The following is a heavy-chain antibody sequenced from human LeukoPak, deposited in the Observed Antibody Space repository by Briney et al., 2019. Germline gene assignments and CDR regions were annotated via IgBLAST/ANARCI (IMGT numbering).Heavy chain of an antibody. V-gene: IGHV3-30-3*02. CDR1: GFTFSSYA. CDR2: ISYDGSNK. J-gene: IGHJ6*03. CDR3: AKSYSSEENSYYYMDV. Sequence: GGSLRLSCAASGFTFSSYAMHWVRQAPGKGLEWVAVISYDGSNKYYADSVKGRFTISRDNSKHTLYLQMNSLRAEDTAVYYCAKSYSSEENSYYYMDVWGKGTTVTVSS. D-gene: IGHD6-19*01.